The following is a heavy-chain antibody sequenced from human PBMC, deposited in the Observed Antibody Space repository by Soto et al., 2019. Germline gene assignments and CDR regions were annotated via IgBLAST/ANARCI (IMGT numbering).Heavy chain of an antibody. CDR1: GFSLSTSGVG. V-gene: IGHV2-5*01. CDR3: AHRHGSSGWSNNYFDY. CDR2: IYWNDDK. Sequence: QITLKESGPTLVKPTQTLTLTCTFSGFSLSTSGVGVGWIRQPPGKALEWLALIYWNDDKRYSPSLKSRLTITKDTSKNQLVLTMTTMDPVDTATYYCAHRHGSSGWSNNYFDYWGQETLVTVSS. J-gene: IGHJ4*02. D-gene: IGHD6-19*01.